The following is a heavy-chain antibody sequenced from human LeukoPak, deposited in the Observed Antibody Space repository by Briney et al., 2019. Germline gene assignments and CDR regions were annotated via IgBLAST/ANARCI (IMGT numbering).Heavy chain of an antibody. V-gene: IGHV3-64*01. CDR3: ARATPSSSRPYYFDY. CDR2: ISSNGGST. J-gene: IGHJ4*02. Sequence: GGSLRLSCAASGFTFSSYAMHWVRQAPGKGLEYVSAISSNGGSTYYANSVKGRFTISRDNSKNTLYLQMGSLRAEDMAVYYCARATPSSSRPYYFDYWGQGTLVAVSS. CDR1: GFTFSSYA. D-gene: IGHD6-13*01.